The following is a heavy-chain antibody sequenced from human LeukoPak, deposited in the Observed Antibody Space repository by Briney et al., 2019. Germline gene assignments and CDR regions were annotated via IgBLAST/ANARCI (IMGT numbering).Heavy chain of an antibody. D-gene: IGHD2-2*01. CDR1: GFTFSSYA. J-gene: IGHJ4*02. Sequence: PGGSLRLSCAASGFTFSSYAMSWVRQAPGKGLEWVSAISGSGGSTYYADSVKGRFTISRDNSKNTLYLQMNSLRAEDTAVYHCAKQGLGYCSSTSCWVDYWGQGTLVTVSS. CDR3: AKQGLGYCSSTSCWVDY. V-gene: IGHV3-23*01. CDR2: ISGSGGST.